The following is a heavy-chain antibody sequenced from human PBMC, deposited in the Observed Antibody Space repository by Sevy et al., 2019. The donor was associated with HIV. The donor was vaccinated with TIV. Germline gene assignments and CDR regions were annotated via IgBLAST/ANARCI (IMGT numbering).Heavy chain of an antibody. CDR2: IYYSGST. V-gene: IGHV4-59*01. CDR3: ARSGPEYCGGDCYSSYYYYYGMDV. Sequence: SETLSLTCTVSGGSISSYYWSWIRQPPGKGLEWIGYIYYSGSTNYNPSLKSRVTISVDTSKNQFPLKLSSVTAADTAVYYCARSGPEYCGGDCYSSYYYYYGMDVWGQGTTVTVSS. CDR1: GGSISSYY. J-gene: IGHJ6*02. D-gene: IGHD2-21*01.